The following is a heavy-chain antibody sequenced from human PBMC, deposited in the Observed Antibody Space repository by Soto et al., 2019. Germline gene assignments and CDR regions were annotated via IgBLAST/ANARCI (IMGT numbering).Heavy chain of an antibody. CDR2: ISYDGSNK. Sequence: QVQLVESGGGLVKPGGSLRLSCAASGFTFSSYGMHWVRQAPGKGLEWVAVISYDGSNKYYADSVKGRFTISRDNSKNTLYLQMNSLRAEDTAVYYCAKDFAWSVYYYYGMDVWGQGTTVTVSS. CDR3: AKDFAWSVYYYYGMDV. V-gene: IGHV3-30*18. D-gene: IGHD3-3*01. J-gene: IGHJ6*02. CDR1: GFTFSSYG.